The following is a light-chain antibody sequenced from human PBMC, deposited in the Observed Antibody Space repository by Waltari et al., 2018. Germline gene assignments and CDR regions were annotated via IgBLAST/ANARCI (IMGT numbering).Light chain of an antibody. V-gene: IGKV3-20*01. CDR1: QSVTRA. Sequence: EIVLTQSPGTLSLSPGESAILSCRTSQSVTRALAWYQQQPGQAHRLLIYGASNRATGIPDRFSGSGSGTDFSLTISSLEPEDFAVYYCQHYLRLPVTFGQGTKVEVK. J-gene: IGKJ1*01. CDR3: QHYLRLPVT. CDR2: GAS.